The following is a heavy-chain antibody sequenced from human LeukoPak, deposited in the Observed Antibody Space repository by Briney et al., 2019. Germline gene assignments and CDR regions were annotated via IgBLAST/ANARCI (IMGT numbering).Heavy chain of an antibody. CDR3: ARDPRYYYGSGSYYLNWFDP. Sequence: ASVKVSCKASGYTFTGYYMHWVRQAPGQGLEWMGWINPNSGGTNYAQKFQGRVTMTRDTSISTAYMELSRLRSDDTAVYYCARDPRYYYGSGSYYLNWFDPWGQGTLVTVSS. J-gene: IGHJ5*02. CDR1: GYTFTGYY. CDR2: INPNSGGT. V-gene: IGHV1-2*02. D-gene: IGHD3-10*01.